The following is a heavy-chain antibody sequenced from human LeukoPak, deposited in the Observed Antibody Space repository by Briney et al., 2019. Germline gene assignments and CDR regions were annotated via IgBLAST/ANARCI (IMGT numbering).Heavy chain of an antibody. CDR1: GYTFTSYG. CDR3: ARDNSWLRAADIDY. D-gene: IGHD2-15*01. J-gene: IGHJ4*02. Sequence: GASVKVSCKASGYTFTSYGISWVRQAPGQGLEWMGWISAYNGNTNYAQKLQDRVSMTTDTSTNTVYMELRSLRSDDTAVYYCARDNSWLRAADIDYWGQGTLVTVSS. V-gene: IGHV1-18*01. CDR2: ISAYNGNT.